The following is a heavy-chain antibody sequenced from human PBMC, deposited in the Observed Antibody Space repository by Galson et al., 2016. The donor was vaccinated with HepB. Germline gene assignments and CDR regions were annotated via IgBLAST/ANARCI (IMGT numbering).Heavy chain of an antibody. D-gene: IGHD6-19*01. CDR1: GGSISSDSY. V-gene: IGHV4-39*01. CDR2: IYSSEDT. Sequence: SETLSLTCIVSGGSISSDSYWGWIRQPPGRGLEWIGSIYSSEDTYYNPSLKSRVTISVDTPKNQFSLRLDSVTAADTGLYYCATGIVVAGKYYDHYMDVWGKGAPVTVSS. CDR3: ATGIVVAGKYYDHYMDV. J-gene: IGHJ6*03.